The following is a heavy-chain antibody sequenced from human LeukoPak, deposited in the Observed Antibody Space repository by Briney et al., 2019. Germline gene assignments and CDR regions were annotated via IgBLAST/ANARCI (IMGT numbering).Heavy chain of an antibody. CDR2: ISSSSSTI. D-gene: IGHD1-26*01. CDR1: GFTFSSYS. Sequence: GGSLRLSCAASGFTFSSYSMNWVRQAPGKGLEWVSYISSSSSTIYYADSVKGRFTISRDNSKNTLYLQMNSLRAEDTAVYYCARTVGATIDYWGQGTLVTVSS. CDR3: ARTVGATIDY. J-gene: IGHJ4*02. V-gene: IGHV3-48*01.